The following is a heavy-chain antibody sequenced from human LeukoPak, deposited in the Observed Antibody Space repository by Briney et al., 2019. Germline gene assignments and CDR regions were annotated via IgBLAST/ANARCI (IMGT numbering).Heavy chain of an antibody. Sequence: GGSLRLSCTASGFTFGDYAMSWFRQAPGKGLEGVGFIRSKAYGGTTEYAASVKGRFTISRDDSKSIAYLQMNSLKTEDTAVYYCTRDSGTQSIAARRYDYWGQGTLITVSS. J-gene: IGHJ4*02. CDR2: IRSKAYGGTT. D-gene: IGHD6-6*01. CDR3: TRDSGTQSIAARRYDY. CDR1: GFTFGDYA. V-gene: IGHV3-49*03.